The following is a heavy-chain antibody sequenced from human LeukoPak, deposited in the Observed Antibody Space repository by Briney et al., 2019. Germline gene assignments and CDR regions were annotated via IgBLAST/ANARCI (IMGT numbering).Heavy chain of an antibody. D-gene: IGHD2-2*01. CDR2: INHSGST. Sequence: SETLSLTCAVYGGSFSGYYWSWIRQPPGKGLEWIGEINHSGSTNYNPSLKSRVTISVDTSKNQFSLKLSSVTAADTAVYYCARVNPAAAVDYWGQGTLATVSS. CDR3: ARVNPAAAVDY. V-gene: IGHV4-34*01. CDR1: GGSFSGYY. J-gene: IGHJ4*02.